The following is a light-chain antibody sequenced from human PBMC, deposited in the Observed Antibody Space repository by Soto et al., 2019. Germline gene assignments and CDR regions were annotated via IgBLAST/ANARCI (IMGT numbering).Light chain of an antibody. CDR1: SRDVGGYNY. J-gene: IGLJ3*02. CDR3: SSYTGSSNLV. CDR2: DVN. V-gene: IGLV2-8*01. Sequence: QSALTQPPSASGSPGQSITISCTGTSRDVGGYNYVSWYHQHPGNAPKLIIYDVNKRPSGVPDRFSGSKSGNTASLTVSGLQAEDEGDYYCSSYTGSSNLVFGGGTQLTVL.